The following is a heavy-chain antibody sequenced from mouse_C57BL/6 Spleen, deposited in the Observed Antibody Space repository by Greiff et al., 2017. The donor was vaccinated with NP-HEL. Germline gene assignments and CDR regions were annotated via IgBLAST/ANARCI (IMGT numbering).Heavy chain of an antibody. J-gene: IGHJ4*01. D-gene: IGHD2-3*01. V-gene: IGHV1-39*01. CDR3: ARGGDGYSYAMDY. CDR2: INPNYGTT. CDR1: GYSFTDYN. Sequence: EVKLQESGPELVKPGASVKISCKASGYSFTDYNMNWVKQSNGKSLEWIGVINPNYGTTSYNQKFKGKATLTVDQSSSTAYMQLNSLTAEDSAVYYCARGGDGYSYAMDYWGQGTSVTVSS.